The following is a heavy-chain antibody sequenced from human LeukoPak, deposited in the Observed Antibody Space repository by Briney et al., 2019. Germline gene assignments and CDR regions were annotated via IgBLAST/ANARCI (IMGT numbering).Heavy chain of an antibody. Sequence: SETLSLTCAVYGGSFSGYYWSWIRQPPGKGLEWIGEINHSGSTNYNPSLKSRVTISVDTSKNQFSLKLSSVTAADTAVYYCARDGSGVHGAFDIWGQGTMVTVSS. D-gene: IGHD3-10*01. CDR3: ARDGSGVHGAFDI. CDR1: GGSFSGYY. CDR2: INHSGST. J-gene: IGHJ3*02. V-gene: IGHV4-34*01.